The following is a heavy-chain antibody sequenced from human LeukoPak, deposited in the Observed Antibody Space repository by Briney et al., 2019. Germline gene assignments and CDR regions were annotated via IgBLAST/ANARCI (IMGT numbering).Heavy chain of an antibody. J-gene: IGHJ5*02. V-gene: IGHV1-69*05. CDR1: GYTFTSYG. CDR3: ARDAGYVGYCSSTSCPFDP. D-gene: IGHD2-2*03. CDR2: IIPIFGTA. Sequence: GASVKVSCKASGYTFTSYGISWVRQAPGQGLEWMGGIIPIFGTANYAQKFQGRVTITTDESTSTAYMELSSLRSEDTAVYYCARDAGYVGYCSSTSCPFDPWGQGTLVTVSS.